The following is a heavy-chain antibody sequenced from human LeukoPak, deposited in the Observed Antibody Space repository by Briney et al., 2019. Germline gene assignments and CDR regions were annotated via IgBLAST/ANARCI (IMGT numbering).Heavy chain of an antibody. Sequence: VASVKVSCKASGGTFSRYAICWVRQAPGQGLEWMGRIITIFGTANYAQQFQGRVTITSAEPTSTAYMELSSLRSEDTAVYYCARGGDIYDSSGYFFDYWGQGTLVTVSS. CDR1: GGTFSRYA. CDR2: IITIFGTA. D-gene: IGHD3-22*01. CDR3: ARGGDIYDSSGYFFDY. J-gene: IGHJ4*02. V-gene: IGHV1-69*13.